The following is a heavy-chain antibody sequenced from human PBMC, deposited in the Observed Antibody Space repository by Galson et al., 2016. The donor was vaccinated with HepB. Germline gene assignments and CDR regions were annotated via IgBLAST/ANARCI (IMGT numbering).Heavy chain of an antibody. CDR2: INRDGSSI. CDR3: AKSVRVLSVVPRGYASDI. Sequence: SLRLSCAASEFTFSSHWMHWVRQTPGKGLVWVSRINRDGSSISYADSVKGRFTISRDNAKNTVYLQVSSLSSDDTAVYYCAKSVRVLSVVPRGYASDIWGQGTMVTVSS. J-gene: IGHJ3*02. V-gene: IGHV3-74*01. D-gene: IGHD2-15*01. CDR1: EFTFSSHW.